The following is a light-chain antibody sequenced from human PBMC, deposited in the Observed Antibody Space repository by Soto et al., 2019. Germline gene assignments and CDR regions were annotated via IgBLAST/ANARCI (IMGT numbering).Light chain of an antibody. V-gene: IGLV4-69*01. CDR1: SGHSSYA. J-gene: IGLJ2*01. CDR2: LNSDGTH. CDR3: QTWATGILL. Sequence: QSVLTQSPSASASLGASVKLTCTLSSGHSSYAIAWHQQQPERGPRYLMRLNSDGTHSKGDGIPDRFSGSSSGAERYLTISSLQSEDEADYYCQTWATGILLFGAGTKVTVL.